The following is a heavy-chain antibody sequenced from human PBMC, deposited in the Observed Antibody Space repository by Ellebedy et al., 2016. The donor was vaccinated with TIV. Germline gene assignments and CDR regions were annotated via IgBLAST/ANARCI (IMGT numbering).Heavy chain of an antibody. V-gene: IGHV1-24*01. CDR2: FDPEDGER. CDR1: GYTLTKLS. CDR3: AAVRIQIWFPKWFDP. Sequence: ASVKVSCKVSGYTLTKLSMHWVRQAPGKGLEWMGGFDPEDGERIYGQKFQGRVTMTEDISTDTAYMELSSLTSEDTAIYYCAAVRIQIWFPKWFDPWGQGTLVTVSS. D-gene: IGHD5-18*01. J-gene: IGHJ5*02.